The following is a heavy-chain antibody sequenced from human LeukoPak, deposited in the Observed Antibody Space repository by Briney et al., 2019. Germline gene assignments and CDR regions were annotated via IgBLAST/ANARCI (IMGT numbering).Heavy chain of an antibody. J-gene: IGHJ4*02. D-gene: IGHD3-22*01. V-gene: IGHV4-34*01. CDR2: INHSGST. Sequence: PSETLSPTCAGYGGSFSGYYWSWIRQPPGKGLEWIGEINHSGSTNYNPSLKSRVTISVDTSKNQFSLKLSSVTAADTAVYYCARLTASSGYYYVKGFGYFDYWGQGTLVTVSS. CDR3: ARLTASSGYYYVKGFGYFDY. CDR1: GGSFSGYY.